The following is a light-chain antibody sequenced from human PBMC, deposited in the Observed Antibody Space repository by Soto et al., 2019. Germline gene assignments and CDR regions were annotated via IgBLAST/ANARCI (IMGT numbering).Light chain of an antibody. V-gene: IGKV3-20*01. CDR2: GAS. CDR3: HQYDSWT. J-gene: IGKJ1*01. CDR1: QSFNSIY. Sequence: EIVLTQSPGNLSLSPGERATLSCRASQSFNSIYLAWYQQKPGQAPRLLIYGASRRATDTPDRFSGSGSGTDFTLTISRLEPEDFAVYYCHQYDSWTFGQGTKVEI.